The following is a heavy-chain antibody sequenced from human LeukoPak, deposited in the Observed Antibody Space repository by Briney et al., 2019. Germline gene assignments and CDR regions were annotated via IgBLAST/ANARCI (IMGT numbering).Heavy chain of an antibody. CDR3: AKIWNPISMVRGVIDY. Sequence: GGTLRLSCAASGFTFNNYGMSWVHQAPGKGLEWVSGISGSGGNTYYRDSVKGRFTISRDNFKNTLHLQMNSLRAEDTAVYYCAKIWNPISMVRGVIDYWGQGTLVTVSS. V-gene: IGHV3-23*01. D-gene: IGHD3-10*01. J-gene: IGHJ4*02. CDR2: ISGSGGNT. CDR1: GFTFNNYG.